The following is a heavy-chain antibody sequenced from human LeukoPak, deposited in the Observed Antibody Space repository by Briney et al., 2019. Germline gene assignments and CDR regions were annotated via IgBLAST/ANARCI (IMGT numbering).Heavy chain of an antibody. V-gene: IGHV3-23*01. CDR3: AKVVYFWSGRGFFDY. J-gene: IGHJ4*02. CDR1: GFTFSSYG. Sequence: GGSLRLSCATSGFTFSSYGMSWVRQAPGKGLEWVSGISDSGDNTYYADSVKGRFTISRDNSKNTLYLQMNSLRAEDTAVYYCAKVVYFWSGRGFFDYWGQGTLVTVSS. CDR2: ISDSGDNT. D-gene: IGHD3-3*01.